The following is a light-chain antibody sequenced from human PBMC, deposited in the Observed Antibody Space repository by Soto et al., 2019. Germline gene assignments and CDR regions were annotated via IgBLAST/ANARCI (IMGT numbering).Light chain of an antibody. CDR3: AAWDASLSACX. V-gene: IGLV1-47*02. Sequence: QSVLTQPPSASGTAGQVVTISCSGGDSNIGSNSVYWYQHLPRMAPKLLIYYNNQRPSGVPDRFSGSRSGTSASLAIVGLRSEDEAVYYCAAWDASLSACXFGNGTKLTVL. CDR2: YNN. J-gene: IGLJ1*01. CDR1: DSNIGSNS.